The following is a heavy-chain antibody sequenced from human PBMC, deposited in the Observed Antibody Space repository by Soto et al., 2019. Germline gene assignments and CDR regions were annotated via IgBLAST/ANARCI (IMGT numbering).Heavy chain of an antibody. J-gene: IGHJ4*02. CDR2: ISAYNGNT. V-gene: IGHV1-18*01. Sequence: QIQLVQSGAEVKKPGASVKVSCKASGYTFSSYHITWVRQAPGQGLEWMGWISAYNGNTNYAQNLQGRVTMTTDTSTSTAHMELRSLRSDDTAVYYCARDRPPVDYWGQGTLVTVSS. CDR3: ARDRPPVDY. CDR1: GYTFSSYH.